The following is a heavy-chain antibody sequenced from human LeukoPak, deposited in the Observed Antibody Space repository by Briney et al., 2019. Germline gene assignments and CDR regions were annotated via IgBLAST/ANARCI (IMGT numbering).Heavy chain of an antibody. J-gene: IGHJ5*02. D-gene: IGHD1-1*01. CDR2: IYSGGNI. CDR1: GGSINNYF. V-gene: IGHV4-4*07. CDR3: ARERASHWNDGWFDP. Sequence: SETLSLRCTVSGGSINNYFWNWIRQPAGKGLEWIGRIYSGGNIDYNSSLKSRVSMSLDRSKNEFSLNLGSVTAADTAVYYCARERASHWNDGWFDPWGQGTLVTVSS.